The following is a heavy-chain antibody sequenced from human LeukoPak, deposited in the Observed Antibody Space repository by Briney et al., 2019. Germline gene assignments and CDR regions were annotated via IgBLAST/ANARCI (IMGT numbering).Heavy chain of an antibody. J-gene: IGHJ4*02. Sequence: SETLSLTCAVYGGSFSGYYWSWIRQPPGKGLEWIGEINHSGSTNYNPSLKSRVTISVDTSKNQFSLKLSSVTAADTAVYYCARGGDGLPFDYWGQGTLVTVSS. CDR3: ARGGDGLPFDY. V-gene: IGHV4-34*01. D-gene: IGHD5-12*01. CDR1: GGSFSGYY. CDR2: INHSGST.